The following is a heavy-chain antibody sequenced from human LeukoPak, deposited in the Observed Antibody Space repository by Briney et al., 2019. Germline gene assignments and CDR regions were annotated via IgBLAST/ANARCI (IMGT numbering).Heavy chain of an antibody. V-gene: IGHV6-1*01. J-gene: IGHJ6*02. D-gene: IGHD1-26*01. CDR3: ARDRGATSYYYYYGMDV. Sequence: SQTLSLTCAISGDSVSSNSAAWNWIRKSPSRGLEWLGRTYYRSKWYNDYAVSVKSRITINPDTSKNQFSLQLNSVTPEDTAVYYCARDRGATSYYYYYGMDVWGQGTTVTVSS. CDR1: GDSVSSNSAA. CDR2: TYYRSKWYN.